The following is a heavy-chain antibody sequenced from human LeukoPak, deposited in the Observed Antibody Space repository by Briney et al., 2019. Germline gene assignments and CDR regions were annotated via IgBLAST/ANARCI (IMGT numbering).Heavy chain of an antibody. CDR3: AKDKERDIALMVYAIAVTFDP. J-gene: IGHJ5*02. Sequence: KTGGSLRLSCAASGFTFSSYAMSWVRQAPGKGLEWVSAISGSGGSTYYADSVKGRFTISRDNSKSTMSLQMNSLRAEDTAVYYCAKDKERDIALMVYAIAVTFDPWGQGTLVTVPS. D-gene: IGHD2-8*01. CDR2: ISGSGGST. V-gene: IGHV3-23*01. CDR1: GFTFSSYA.